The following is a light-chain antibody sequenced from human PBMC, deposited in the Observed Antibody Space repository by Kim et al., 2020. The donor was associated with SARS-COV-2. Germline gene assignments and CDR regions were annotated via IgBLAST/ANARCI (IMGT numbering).Light chain of an antibody. J-gene: IGKJ1*01. CDR3: HQYGSFPRT. CDR1: QSVSSNF. Sequence: SPGERATLSCRASQSVSSNFLAWFQHKPGQAPTLLMYEASIRATGIPDRFRGSGSGTDFTLTISRREPEDFAVYYCHQYGSFPRTFGQGTKVDIK. CDR2: EAS. V-gene: IGKV3-20*01.